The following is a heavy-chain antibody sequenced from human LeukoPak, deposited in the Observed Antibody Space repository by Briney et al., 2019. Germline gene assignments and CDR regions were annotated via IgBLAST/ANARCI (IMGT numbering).Heavy chain of an antibody. Sequence: PSETLSLTCSVSGGSISGYYWNWIRQPPGKGLECIGYVSYSGSTNYNPSLKSRVTMSVDTSKNQFSLKLSSVTAADTAVYYCARLRFLEWSFDYWGQGTLVTVSS. J-gene: IGHJ4*02. D-gene: IGHD3-3*01. V-gene: IGHV4-59*12. CDR3: ARLRFLEWSFDY. CDR2: VSYSGST. CDR1: GGSISGYY.